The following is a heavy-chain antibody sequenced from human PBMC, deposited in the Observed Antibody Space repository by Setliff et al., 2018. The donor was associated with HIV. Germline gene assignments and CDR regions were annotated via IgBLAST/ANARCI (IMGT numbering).Heavy chain of an antibody. CDR1: SGSISNNNYY. Sequence: SETLSLTCNASSGSISNNNYYWGWVRQPPGKALEWIASIYYTGTTSYNPAFKSRVAMSVDAAKDQFSLKLSSVTAADTAVYYCARARDIAVAGYFDYWGQGTLVTVSS. CDR2: IYYTGTT. V-gene: IGHV4-39*07. CDR3: ARARDIAVAGYFDY. D-gene: IGHD6-19*01. J-gene: IGHJ4*02.